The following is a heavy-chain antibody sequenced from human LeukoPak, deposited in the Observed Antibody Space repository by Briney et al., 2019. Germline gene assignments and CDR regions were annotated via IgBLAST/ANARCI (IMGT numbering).Heavy chain of an antibody. CDR3: ARDGSGSPY. D-gene: IGHD1-26*01. CDR1: GFTFSSYG. Sequence: GGSLRLSCAASGFTFSSYGMSWVRQAPGKGLEWVSVISGSGGSTYYADSVKGRFTISRDNSKNTLYLQMNSLRAEDTAVYYCARDGSGSPYWGQGTLVTVSS. J-gene: IGHJ4*02. V-gene: IGHV3-23*01. CDR2: ISGSGGST.